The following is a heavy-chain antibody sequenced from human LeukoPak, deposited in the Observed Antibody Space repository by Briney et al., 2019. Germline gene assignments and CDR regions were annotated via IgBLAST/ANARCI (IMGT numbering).Heavy chain of an antibody. CDR1: GFTFSSYW. CDR2: IKQDGSEK. CDR3: ASSSFGVVIIPFDP. Sequence: GGSLRLSCAASGFTFSSYWMSWVRQAPGKGLEWVANIKQDGSEKYYVDFVKGRFTISRDNAKNSLYLQMNSLRAEDTAVYYCASSSFGVVIIPFDPWGQGTLVTVSS. V-gene: IGHV3-7*01. D-gene: IGHD3-3*01. J-gene: IGHJ5*02.